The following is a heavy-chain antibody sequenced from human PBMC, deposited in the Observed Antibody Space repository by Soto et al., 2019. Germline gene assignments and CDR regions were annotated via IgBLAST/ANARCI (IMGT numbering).Heavy chain of an antibody. CDR1: GFSLTTSGVA. V-gene: IGHV2-5*01. CDR2: FYRNDDK. J-gene: IGHJ4*02. D-gene: IGHD2-21*02. CDR3: AHRPTSTDDFYFDY. Sequence: QITLTESGPTLVTPTQTLTLTCSFSGFSLTTSGVAVGWFRQPPGKAPEWLALFYRNDDKRYSPSLRSRLTVTGDSSKNQVVLTLANVDPVDSGTYYCAHRPTSTDDFYFDYWGQGTLVTVSS.